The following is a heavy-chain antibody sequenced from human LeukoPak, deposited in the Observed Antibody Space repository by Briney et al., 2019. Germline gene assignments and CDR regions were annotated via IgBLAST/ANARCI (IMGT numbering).Heavy chain of an antibody. D-gene: IGHD3-10*01. CDR1: GFTLSNYA. CDR3: AREGSGRTFNFDY. J-gene: IGHJ4*02. Sequence: GGSLRLSCAVSGFTLSNYAMSWVRQAPGKGLQWVSALSAGGGGAFYADAVKGRFTISRDNSENTLFLQMNNLRAEDTALYYCAREGSGRTFNFDYWGQGILVTVSP. V-gene: IGHV3-23*01. CDR2: LSAGGGGA.